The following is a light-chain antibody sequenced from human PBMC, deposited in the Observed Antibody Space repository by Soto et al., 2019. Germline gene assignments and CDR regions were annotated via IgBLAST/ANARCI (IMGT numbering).Light chain of an antibody. CDR2: EVT. CDR1: SGDVGGYDY. CDR3: SSHTSGSTRV. V-gene: IGLV2-14*01. Sequence: QSALTQPASVSGSPGQSIAISCTGTSGDVGGYDYVSWYQQHPDQAPKLMIYEVTKRPSWVSNRFSGSKSGNTASLTISGLQPEDEADYYCSSHTSGSTRVFGSGTKLTVL. J-gene: IGLJ1*01.